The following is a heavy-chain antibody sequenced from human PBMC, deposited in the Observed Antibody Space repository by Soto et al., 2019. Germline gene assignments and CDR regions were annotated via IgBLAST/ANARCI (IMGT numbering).Heavy chain of an antibody. J-gene: IGHJ6*02. CDR1: GYTFTSYD. CDR3: ARDASPPGYDYYYGMDV. CDR2: MNPNSGNT. Sequence: QVQLVQSGAEVKKPGASVKVSCKASGYTFTSYDINWVRQATGQGLEWMGWMNPNSGNTGYAQKFQGRVTMTRNTSISTAYMELSSLRSEDTAVYYCARDASPPGYDYYYGMDVWGQGTTVTVSS. V-gene: IGHV1-8*01. D-gene: IGHD1-1*01.